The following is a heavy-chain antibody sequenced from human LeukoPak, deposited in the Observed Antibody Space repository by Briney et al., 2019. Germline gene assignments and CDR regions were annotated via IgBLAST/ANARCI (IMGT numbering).Heavy chain of an antibody. J-gene: IGHJ4*02. V-gene: IGHV3-48*02. CDR3: ARDQDYSFDY. CDR2: IFSGSSTI. D-gene: IGHD2-15*01. CDR1: GFTFSSYS. Sequence: GGSLRLSCAASGFTFSSYSMNWVRQAPGKGLEWVSYIFSGSSTINYADSVKGRFTISRDNGENSLYLQMKSLRDEETAVYYCARDQDYSFDYWGQGTLVTVSS.